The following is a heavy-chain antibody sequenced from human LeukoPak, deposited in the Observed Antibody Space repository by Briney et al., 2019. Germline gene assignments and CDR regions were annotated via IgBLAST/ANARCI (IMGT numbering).Heavy chain of an antibody. V-gene: IGHV3-33*01. J-gene: IGHJ4*02. CDR3: ARGSCSGGSCPYDF. CDR2: VRYDGNHK. CDR1: GFSFSNHG. Sequence: GGSLRLSCAASGFSFSNHGMNWVRQAPGKGLEWVAVVRYDGNHKTYADSVKGRFTISRDNSKNTLYLQMNSLRAEDTAVFYCARGSCSGGSCPYDFWGQGTLVTVSS. D-gene: IGHD2-15*01.